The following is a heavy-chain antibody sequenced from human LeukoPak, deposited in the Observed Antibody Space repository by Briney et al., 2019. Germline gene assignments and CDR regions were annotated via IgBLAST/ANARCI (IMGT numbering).Heavy chain of an antibody. D-gene: IGHD1-26*01. CDR2: IYYSGST. V-gene: IGHV4-39*07. J-gene: IGHJ4*02. Sequence: SETLSLTCTVSGGSISSSSYYWGWIRQPPGKGLEWIGSIYYSGSTYYNPSLKSRVTISVDTSKNQFSLKLSSVTAADTAVYYCASSEGGSYYSAYWGQGTLVTVSS. CDR3: ASSEGGSYYSAY. CDR1: GGSISSSSYY.